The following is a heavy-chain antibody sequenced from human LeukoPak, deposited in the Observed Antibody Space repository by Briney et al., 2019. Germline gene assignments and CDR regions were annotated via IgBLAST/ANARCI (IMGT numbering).Heavy chain of an antibody. D-gene: IGHD6-19*01. J-gene: IGHJ4*02. CDR1: GGSISSTNYY. V-gene: IGHV4-39*02. Sequence: SETLSLTCTVSGGSISSTNYYWGWIRQPPGKGLEWIGEVIHGGSTNYNPSLKSRVTISVDTSNNHFSLELSSVTAADTAVYYCARLSAVDGTGTDYWGPGTLVTVSS. CDR2: VIHGGST. CDR3: ARLSAVDGTGTDY.